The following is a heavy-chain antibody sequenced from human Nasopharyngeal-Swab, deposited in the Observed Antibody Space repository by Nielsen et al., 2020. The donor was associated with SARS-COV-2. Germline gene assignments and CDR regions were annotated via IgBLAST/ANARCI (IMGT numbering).Heavy chain of an antibody. D-gene: IGHD3-22*01. Sequence: LSLTCTVSGGSVSTNLYWSWIRQAPGKGLEWVSYISSSGSTTYYEDSVKGRFTISRDNAKNSLYLQMNSLRAEDTAVYYCARGEGYYDSSGYGWAFDIWGQGTLVTVSS. J-gene: IGHJ3*02. V-gene: IGHV3-11*04. CDR3: ARGEGYYDSSGYGWAFDI. CDR1: GGSVSTNLY. CDR2: ISSSGSTT.